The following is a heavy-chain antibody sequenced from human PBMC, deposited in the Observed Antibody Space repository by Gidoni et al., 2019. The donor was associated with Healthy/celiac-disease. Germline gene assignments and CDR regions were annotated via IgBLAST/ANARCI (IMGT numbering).Heavy chain of an antibody. D-gene: IGHD2-2*02. V-gene: IGHV3-23*01. CDR2: ISGSGGST. Sequence: EVQLLESGGGLVQPGGSLRLSCAASGFTFSSYSMSWVRQDPGKGLEWVSAISGSGGSTYYADSVKGRFTISRDNSKNTLYLQMNSLRAEDTAVYYCAKAISLRPSPHYDYYGMDVWGQGTTVTVSS. CDR1: GFTFSSYS. J-gene: IGHJ6*02. CDR3: AKAISLRPSPHYDYYGMDV.